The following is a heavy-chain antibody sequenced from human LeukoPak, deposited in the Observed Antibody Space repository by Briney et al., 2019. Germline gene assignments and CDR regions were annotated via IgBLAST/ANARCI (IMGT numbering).Heavy chain of an antibody. J-gene: IGHJ6*03. D-gene: IGHD3-22*01. Sequence: ASVKVSCKASGYTFTSYYMHWVRQAPGQGLEWMGITNPSGGSTSYAQKFHGRVTMTRDMSTSTVYMELSSLRSEDTAVYYCAGGRDYDSLSSSYYYMDVWGKGTTVTVSS. CDR3: AGGRDYDSLSSSYYYMDV. V-gene: IGHV1-46*01. CDR2: TNPSGGST. CDR1: GYTFTSYY.